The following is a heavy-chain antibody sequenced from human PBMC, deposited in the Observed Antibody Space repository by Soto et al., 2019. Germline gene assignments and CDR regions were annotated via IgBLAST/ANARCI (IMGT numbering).Heavy chain of an antibody. CDR3: ARGDTPMITGMDSFDI. J-gene: IGHJ3*02. V-gene: IGHV3-7*01. D-gene: IGHD5-18*01. Sequence: QPXESLRLSCAASGFSFSLYWMNWVRQAPGKGLEWVANIKQDGTEKNYVDSVKGRFTISRDNARNSLYLQMDSLRAEDTAVYFCARGDTPMITGMDSFDISGQATMVSVPS. CDR2: IKQDGTEK. CDR1: GFSFSLYW.